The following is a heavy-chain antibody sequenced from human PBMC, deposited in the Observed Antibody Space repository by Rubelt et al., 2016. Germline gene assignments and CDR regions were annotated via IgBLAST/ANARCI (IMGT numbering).Heavy chain of an antibody. V-gene: IGHV1-2*02. D-gene: IGHD6-19*01. Sequence: QAHLVQSGAEVKKPGASVRVSCKTSGYSFTNYGLSWVRQARGQGLEWMGWINPNRGGTNYAQKFQGRVTMTRDTTISTACMELSRLRSDDTAVYYCARVQYSSGWYFDYWGQGTLFTVSS. CDR2: INPNRGGT. CDR1: GYSFTNYG. CDR3: ARVQYSSGWYFDY. J-gene: IGHJ4*02.